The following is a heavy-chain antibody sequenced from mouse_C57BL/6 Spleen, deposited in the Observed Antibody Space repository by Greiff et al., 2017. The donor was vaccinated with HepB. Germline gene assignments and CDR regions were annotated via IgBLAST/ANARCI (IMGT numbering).Heavy chain of an antibody. CDR2: IDPSDSYT. D-gene: IGHD2-3*01. V-gene: IGHV1-69*01. CDR1: GYTFTSYW. Sequence: VQLQQPGAELVMPGASVKLSCKASGYTFTSYWMHWVKQRPGQGLEWIGEIDPSDSYTNYNQKFKGKSTLTVDKSSSTAYMQLSSLTSEDSAVYYCARFDGWGDYWGQGTSVTVSS. J-gene: IGHJ4*01. CDR3: ARFDGWGDY.